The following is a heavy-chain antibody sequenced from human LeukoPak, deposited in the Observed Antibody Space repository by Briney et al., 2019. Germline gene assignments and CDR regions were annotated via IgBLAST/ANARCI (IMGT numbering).Heavy chain of an antibody. J-gene: IGHJ5*02. CDR1: GASTSSSTYY. CDR3: ARQAISGTRSWFDP. Sequence: PSETLSLTCTVSGASTSSSTYYWGWIRQPPGKGLEWIGTIYYSGSTFYNPSLKSRVTISVDTSKNQFSLKLSSVTAADTAVYSCARQAISGTRSWFDPWGQGTLVTVSS. D-gene: IGHD1-7*01. CDR2: IYYSGST. V-gene: IGHV4-39*01.